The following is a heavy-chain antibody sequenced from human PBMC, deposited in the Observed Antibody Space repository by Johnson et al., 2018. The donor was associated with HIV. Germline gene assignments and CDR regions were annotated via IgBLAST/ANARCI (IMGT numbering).Heavy chain of an antibody. CDR1: GFTFSSSW. D-gene: IGHD3-16*01. V-gene: IGHV3-7*01. CDR2: IKEDGSAK. Sequence: EVQLVESGGGVVQPGRSLRLSCAASGFTFSSSWMVWVRQAPGKGLEWVANIKEDGSAKNYLDSVKGRFTISRDNAKNSLYLHINSLRAEDTAVYYCTRDRAYNTFDIWGQGTMLTVSS. CDR3: TRDRAYNTFDI. J-gene: IGHJ3*02.